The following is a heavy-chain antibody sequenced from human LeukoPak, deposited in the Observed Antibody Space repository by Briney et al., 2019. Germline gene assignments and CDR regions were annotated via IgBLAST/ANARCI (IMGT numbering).Heavy chain of an antibody. CDR3: AKDELSRPYYYDSSGYYY. D-gene: IGHD3-22*01. CDR1: GFTFSSYA. Sequence: GGSLRLSCAASGFTFSSYAMHWVRQAPGKGLEWVAVISYDGSNKYYADSVKGRFTISRDNSKNTLYLQMNSLRAEDTAVYYCAKDELSRPYYYDSSGYYYWGQGTLVTVSS. V-gene: IGHV3-30*04. J-gene: IGHJ4*02. CDR2: ISYDGSNK.